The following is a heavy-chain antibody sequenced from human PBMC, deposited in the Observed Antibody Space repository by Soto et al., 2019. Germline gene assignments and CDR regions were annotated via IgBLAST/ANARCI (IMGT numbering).Heavy chain of an antibody. J-gene: IGHJ4*02. CDR2: IYYSGST. CDR3: ASRPTSGSSSPFDY. V-gene: IGHV4-59*08. Sequence: QVQLQEAGPGLVRPSETLSLTCTVSGASISSYYWSWLRQPPGKGLEWIGYIYYSGSTNYNPSLKSRGTIALDTSKKQFSLKLSSMTAADTAVYYCASRPTSGSSSPFDYWGQGTLVTVSS. CDR1: GASISSYY. D-gene: IGHD6-6*01.